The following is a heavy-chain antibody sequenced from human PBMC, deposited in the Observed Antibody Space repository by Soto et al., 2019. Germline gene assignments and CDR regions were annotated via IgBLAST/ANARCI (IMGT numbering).Heavy chain of an antibody. Sequence: PGGSLRLSCAASGFTFSSYGMHWVRQAPGKGLEWVAVITYDGSKKYYADSVKGRFTISRDNAKNTLYLQMNSLRVEDTAVYYCVRDIRWGRGTLVTVSS. CDR2: ITYDGSKK. CDR3: VRDIR. V-gene: IGHV3-30*03. J-gene: IGHJ4*02. CDR1: GFTFSSYG.